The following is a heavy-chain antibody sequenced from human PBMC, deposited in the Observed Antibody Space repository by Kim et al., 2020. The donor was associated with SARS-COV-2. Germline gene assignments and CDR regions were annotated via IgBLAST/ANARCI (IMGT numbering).Heavy chain of an antibody. Sequence: SETLSLTCNVSGGSINSGSYYWGWIRQPPGKGLEWIGSMFYSGSTYYNPSLKSRVTISVDTSKNQFSLKLSSVTAADTAVYYCSRHTPGGYYLYYFDSWGQGALVIVSS. CDR2: MFYSGST. V-gene: IGHV4-39*01. J-gene: IGHJ4*02. CDR1: GGSINSGSYY. D-gene: IGHD1-26*01. CDR3: SRHTPGGYYLYYFDS.